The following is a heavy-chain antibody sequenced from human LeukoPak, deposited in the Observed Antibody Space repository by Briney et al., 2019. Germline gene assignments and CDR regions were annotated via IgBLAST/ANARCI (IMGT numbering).Heavy chain of an antibody. CDR2: INPNSGGT. J-gene: IGHJ4*02. Sequence: VASVNVSCKASGYTFTGYYMHWVRQAPGQGLEWMGWINPNSGGTNYAQKFQGRVTMTRDTSISTAYMELSRLRSDDTAVYYCARAFVGGQQLVPGFDYWGQGTLVTVSS. V-gene: IGHV1-2*02. CDR3: ARAFVGGQQLVPGFDY. D-gene: IGHD6-13*01. CDR1: GYTFTGYY.